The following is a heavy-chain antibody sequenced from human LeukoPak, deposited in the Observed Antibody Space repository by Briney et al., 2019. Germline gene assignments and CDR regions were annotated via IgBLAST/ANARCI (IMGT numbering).Heavy chain of an antibody. CDR2: ISSSSSYI. D-gene: IGHD2-21*01. CDR1: GFTFSSYS. J-gene: IGHJ4*02. Sequence: GSLRLSCAASGFTFSSYSMNWVRQAPGKGLEWVSSISSSSSYIYYADSVKGRFTISRDNAKNSLYLQMNSLRAEDTAVYYCARDRGYSPDFSPIDYWGQGTLVTVSS. CDR3: ARDRGYSPDFSPIDY. V-gene: IGHV3-21*01.